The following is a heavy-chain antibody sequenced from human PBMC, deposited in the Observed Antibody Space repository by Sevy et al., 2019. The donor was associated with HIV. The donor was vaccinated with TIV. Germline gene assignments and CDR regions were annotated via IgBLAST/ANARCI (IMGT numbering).Heavy chain of an antibody. J-gene: IGHJ4*02. CDR2: IRSKASGGTT. CDR1: GFTFGDYA. V-gene: IGHV3-49*03. D-gene: IGHD5-12*01. Sequence: GGSLRLSCEGSGFTFGDYALSWFHQAPGKGLEWLTFIRSKASGGTTEYAASVKGRFTISRDDSKSIAYLQMNSLKIEDTAVYFCSTGIEATAYFDHWGQGTLVTVSS. CDR3: STGIEATAYFDH.